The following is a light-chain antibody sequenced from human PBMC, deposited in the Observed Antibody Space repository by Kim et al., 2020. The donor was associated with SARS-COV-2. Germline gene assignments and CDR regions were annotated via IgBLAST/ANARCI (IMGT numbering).Light chain of an antibody. CDR2: NEI. CDR1: SSNIGRYT. Sequence: QSVLTQPPSVSGTPGQRVTVSCSGGSSNIGRYTVNWYQQDPRAAPTLLIYNEIQRPSGVPDRVSASTSGNSASLAIGGLQPEDEAQYYCASWDDSLKGWVFGGGTQLTVL. V-gene: IGLV1-44*01. CDR3: ASWDDSLKGWV. J-gene: IGLJ3*02.